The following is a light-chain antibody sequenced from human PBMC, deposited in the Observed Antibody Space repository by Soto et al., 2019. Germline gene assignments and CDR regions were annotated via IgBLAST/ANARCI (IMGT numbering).Light chain of an antibody. V-gene: IGLV2-11*01. CDR3: CSYAGRDTPYV. CDR1: STDVGGYNY. Sequence: QSALTQPRSVSGSPGQSVTISCTGTSTDVGGYNYVSWYQQHPGKVPKLILYDVSERPSGVPDRFSASKSGNTASLTISGLQAEDEADYYCCSYAGRDTPYVFGSGTKVTVL. J-gene: IGLJ1*01. CDR2: DVS.